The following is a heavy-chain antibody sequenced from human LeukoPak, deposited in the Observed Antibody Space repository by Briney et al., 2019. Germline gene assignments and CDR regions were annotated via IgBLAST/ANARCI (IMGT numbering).Heavy chain of an antibody. V-gene: IGHV6-1*01. Sequence: SQTLSLTCAISGDSVSSNSAARNWIRQSPSRGLEWLGRAYYRSKWYNDYAVSVRSRITIDPDTSKNQFSLQLSSVTPEDTAVYFCARNRWGAAHFDPWGQGTLVTVSS. D-gene: IGHD7-27*01. CDR3: ARNRWGAAHFDP. J-gene: IGHJ5*02. CDR2: AYYRSKWYN. CDR1: GDSVSSNSAA.